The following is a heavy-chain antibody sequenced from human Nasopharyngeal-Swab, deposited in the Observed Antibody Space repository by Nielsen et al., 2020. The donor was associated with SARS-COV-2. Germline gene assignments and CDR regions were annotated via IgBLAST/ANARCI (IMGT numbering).Heavy chain of an antibody. V-gene: IGHV1-69*13. J-gene: IGHJ3*02. D-gene: IGHD4-23*01. CDR1: GGTFSSYA. Sequence: SVKVSCKPSGGTFSSYAISWVRQAPGQGLEWMGGIIPIFGTANYAQKFQGRVTITADESTSTAYMELSSLRSEDTAVYYCARARDHDYGGKGSADDAFDIWGQGTMVTVSS. CDR3: ARARDHDYGGKGSADDAFDI. CDR2: IIPIFGTA.